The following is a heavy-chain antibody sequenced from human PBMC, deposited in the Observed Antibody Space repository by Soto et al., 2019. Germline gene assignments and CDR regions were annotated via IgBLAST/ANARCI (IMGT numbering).Heavy chain of an antibody. CDR3: ARVLIGGTYPWFFDL. Sequence: QVQLVQSGAEVKKPGASVKVSCKASGYTFSIYGIRWVRQAPGQGLEWMGWISAYNGNTKYAQKLQGRVTVTTDTSTSRAYMELRSLRSDDTAVYYCARVLIGGTYPWFFDLWGRGTLVTVSS. V-gene: IGHV1-18*01. D-gene: IGHD2-15*01. CDR2: ISAYNGNT. CDR1: GYTFSIYG. J-gene: IGHJ2*01.